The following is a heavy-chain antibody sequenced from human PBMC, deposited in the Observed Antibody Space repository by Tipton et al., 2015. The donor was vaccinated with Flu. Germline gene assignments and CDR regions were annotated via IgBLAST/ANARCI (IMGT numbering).Heavy chain of an antibody. CDR3: ARGDGYNFDY. D-gene: IGHD5-24*01. V-gene: IGHV4-38-2*02. CDR2: IYHSGST. CDR1: GYSISSGFY. J-gene: IGHJ4*02. Sequence: TLSLTCTVSGYSISSGFYWGWIRQPPGKGLEWIGNIYHSGSTFYTPPLKSRVTISVDTSKNQFSLKLSSVTAADTAVYYCARGDGYNFDYWGQGTLVTVS.